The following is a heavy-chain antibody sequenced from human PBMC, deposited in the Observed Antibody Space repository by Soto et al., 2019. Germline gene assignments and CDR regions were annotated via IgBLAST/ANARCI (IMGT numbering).Heavy chain of an antibody. D-gene: IGHD6-6*01. CDR1: GFTFSSYG. Sequence: QVQLVESGGGVVQPGRSLRLSCAASGFTFSSYGMHWVRQAPGKGLEWVAVISYDGSNKYYADSVKGRFTISRDNSKNTLYLQMNSLRAEDTAVYYCAKDLGYSRSSVDFDYWGQGTLVTVSS. CDR2: ISYDGSNK. V-gene: IGHV3-30*18. CDR3: AKDLGYSRSSVDFDY. J-gene: IGHJ4*02.